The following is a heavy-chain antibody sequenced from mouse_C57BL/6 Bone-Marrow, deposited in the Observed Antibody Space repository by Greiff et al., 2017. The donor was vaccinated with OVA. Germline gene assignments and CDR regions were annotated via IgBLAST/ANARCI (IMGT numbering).Heavy chain of an antibody. J-gene: IGHJ4*01. Sequence: QVQLQQPGAELVKPGASVKLSCKASGYTFTSYWMHWVKQRPGQGLAWIGMIHPNSGSTNYNEKFKSKATLTVDKSSSTAYKQLSSLTSENSAFYDCARYDYAYAMDYWGQGTSVTVSS. CDR3: ARYDYAYAMDY. D-gene: IGHD2-4*01. CDR2: IHPNSGST. CDR1: GYTFTSYW. V-gene: IGHV1-64*01.